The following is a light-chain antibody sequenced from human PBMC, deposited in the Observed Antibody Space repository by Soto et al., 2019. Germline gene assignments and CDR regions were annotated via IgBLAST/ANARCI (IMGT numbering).Light chain of an antibody. CDR1: SSDIGGYND. CDR3: SSYAGRNKYV. J-gene: IGLJ1*01. Sequence: QSALTQPPSASGSPGQSVTVSCTGTSSDIGGYNDVSWYQQHPGKAPKLMIYEVSERPSGVPDRFSGSKSGNTASLTVSGLQAEDEADYYCSSYAGRNKYVFGTGTKLTVL. CDR2: EVS. V-gene: IGLV2-8*01.